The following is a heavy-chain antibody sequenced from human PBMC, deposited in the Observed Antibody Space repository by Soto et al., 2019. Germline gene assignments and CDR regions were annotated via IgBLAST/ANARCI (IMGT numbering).Heavy chain of an antibody. CDR1: GFPFSDYY. CDR3: ARGGGGGLFEH. D-gene: IGHD2-21*01. Sequence: SLRLSCATSGFPFSDYYMSWIRQAPGKGLEWLSHISPKSTYRNYADSVKGRFTISRDNTKSSLFLQMNSLGVEDTAVYYCARGGGGGLFEHWGQGVLVTVSS. V-gene: IGHV3-11*06. J-gene: IGHJ4*02. CDR2: ISPKSTYR.